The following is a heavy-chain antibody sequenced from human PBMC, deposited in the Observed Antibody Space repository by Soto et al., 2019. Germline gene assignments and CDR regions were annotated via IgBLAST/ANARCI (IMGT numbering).Heavy chain of an antibody. CDR2: IYHSGST. J-gene: IGHJ6*04. D-gene: IGHD2-15*01. V-gene: IGHV4-30-2*01. Sequence: LSRTCAVSGRAISSGGYSWSWIRQPPGKGLEWIGYIYHSGSTYYNPSLKSRVTISVDRSKNQFSLKLSSVTAADTAVYYCARTWGGAGLGDCSGGSCYSYYYYGMDVWGKGTTVTVAS. CDR3: ARTWGGAGLGDCSGGSCYSYYYYGMDV. CDR1: GRAISSGGYS.